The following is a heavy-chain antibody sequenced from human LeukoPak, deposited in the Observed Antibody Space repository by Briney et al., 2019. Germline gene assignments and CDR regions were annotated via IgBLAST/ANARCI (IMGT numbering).Heavy chain of an antibody. CDR3: AKDFPLAGGI. V-gene: IGHV3-30*18. CDR2: ISYDGSNK. D-gene: IGHD1-14*01. CDR1: GFTFSIYD. Sequence: PGRSLRLSCAASGFTFSIYDMHWVRQAPGKGLEWVAVISYDGSNKYYADSVKGRFTISRDNSKNTLYLQMNSLRAEDTAVYYCAKDFPLAGGIWGQGTMVTVSS. J-gene: IGHJ3*02.